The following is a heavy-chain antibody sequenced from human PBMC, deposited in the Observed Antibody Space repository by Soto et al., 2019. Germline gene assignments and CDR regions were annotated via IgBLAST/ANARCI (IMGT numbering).Heavy chain of an antibody. V-gene: IGHV4-59*08. Sequence: SVTLSLTCTVSGGSISNHYWSWIRQPPGKGLELIGYIYYSGSTNYNPSLRSRVTISVDTSKNQFSLKLSSVTAADTAVYYCARWVGHFDFWGPGTLVTVSS. CDR2: IYYSGST. CDR1: GGSISNHY. J-gene: IGHJ4*02. D-gene: IGHD1-26*01. CDR3: ARWVGHFDF.